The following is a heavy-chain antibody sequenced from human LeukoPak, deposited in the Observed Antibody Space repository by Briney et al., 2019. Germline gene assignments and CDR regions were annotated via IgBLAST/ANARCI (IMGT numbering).Heavy chain of an antibody. CDR3: AKTGYCSGGFCYSNFDY. J-gene: IGHJ4*02. CDR2: INPNSGDT. V-gene: IGHV1-2*02. D-gene: IGHD2-15*01. Sequence: ASVTVSFKSSGYSFTVYYIHWVRQAPGQGLEWMGWINPNSGDTNYAQKFQGRVTMTRVTSISTAYMELSRLKSDDTAVYYCAKTGYCSGGFCYSNFDYWGQGTLVTVSS. CDR1: GYSFTVYY.